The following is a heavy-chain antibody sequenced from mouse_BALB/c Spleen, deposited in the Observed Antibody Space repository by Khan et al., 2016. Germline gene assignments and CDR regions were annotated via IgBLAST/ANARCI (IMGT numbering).Heavy chain of an antibody. CDR1: GFTFSSYA. D-gene: IGHD3-3*01. V-gene: IGHV5-9-4*01. CDR3: AREGDAMDY. CDR2: ISSGGSYT. Sequence: VELVESGGGLVKPGGSLKLSCAASGFTFSSYAMSWVRQSPEKRLEWVAEISSGGSYTYYPDTVTGRFTISRDNAKNTLYLEMSSLRSEDTDMYYCAREGDAMDYWGQGTSVTVSS. J-gene: IGHJ4*01.